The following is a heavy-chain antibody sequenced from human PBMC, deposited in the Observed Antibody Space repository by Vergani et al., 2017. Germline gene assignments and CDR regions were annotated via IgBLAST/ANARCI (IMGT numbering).Heavy chain of an antibody. Sequence: QVQLQESGPGLVKPSEPLSLTCTVSGGSLSSYFWSWIRPPPGKGLEGIGYIYYSGSTKYNPSLQSRVTISVDTSKDQLSLKLSSVTAADTAVYYCAVVTPSSYDFWSGDYYYYYMDVWGKGTTVTVSS. D-gene: IGHD3-3*01. CDR1: GGSLSSYF. CDR2: IYYSGST. CDR3: AVVTPSSYDFWSGDYYYYYMDV. J-gene: IGHJ6*03. V-gene: IGHV4-59*01.